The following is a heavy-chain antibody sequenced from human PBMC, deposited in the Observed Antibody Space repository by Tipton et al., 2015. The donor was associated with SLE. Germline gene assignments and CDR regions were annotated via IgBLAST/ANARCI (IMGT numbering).Heavy chain of an antibody. CDR3: ARGIAAAGTVFDY. CDR1: GYTFTSYY. J-gene: IGHJ4*02. V-gene: IGHV1-46*01. D-gene: IGHD6-13*01. Sequence: QSGAEVKKPGASVKVSCRASGYTFTSYYIHWVRQAPGQGPEWMAMIIPSGGSTNYAQRFQGRVAMTTDTSTSTAYMELRSLRSDDTAVYYCARGIAAAGTVFDYWGRGTLVTVSS. CDR2: IIPSGGST.